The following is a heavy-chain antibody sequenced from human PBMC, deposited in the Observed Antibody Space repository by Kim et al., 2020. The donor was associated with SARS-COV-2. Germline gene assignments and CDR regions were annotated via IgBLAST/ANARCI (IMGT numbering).Heavy chain of an antibody. CDR1: GYTFTSYG. D-gene: IGHD2-21*01. Sequence: ASVKVSCKASGYTFTSYGISWVRQAPGQGLEWMGWINTNNGNPNYAQRFQGRVTITTDTSTSTAYMELNNLRAEDTAVYYCASATQYYNECYCSFCFYWG. J-gene: IGHJ4*01. V-gene: IGHV1-18*01. CDR2: INTNNGNP. CDR3: ASATQYYNECYCSFCFY.